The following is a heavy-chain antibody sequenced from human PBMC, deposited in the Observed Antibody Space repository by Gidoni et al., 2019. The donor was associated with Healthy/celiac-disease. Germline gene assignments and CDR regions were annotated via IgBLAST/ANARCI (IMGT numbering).Heavy chain of an antibody. CDR3: ARDGTQQQLAGLADY. CDR1: GFTFSSYG. V-gene: IGHV3-33*01. CDR2: IWYDGSNK. Sequence: QVQLVESGGGVIQPGRSPRLSCAASGFTFSSYGMHWVRQAPGKGLEWVAVIWYDGSNKYYADSVKGRFTISRDNSKNTLYLQMNSLRAEDTAVYYCARDGTQQQLAGLADYWGQGTLVTVSS. J-gene: IGHJ4*02. D-gene: IGHD6-13*01.